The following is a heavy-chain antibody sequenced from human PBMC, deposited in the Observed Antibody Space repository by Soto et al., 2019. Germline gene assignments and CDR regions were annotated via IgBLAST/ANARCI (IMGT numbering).Heavy chain of an antibody. CDR3: AKDGLFGSQFYYYYMDV. D-gene: IGHD3-10*01. V-gene: IGHV3-23*01. CDR2: IGGGGDST. J-gene: IGHJ6*03. CDR1: GFTFSSYA. Sequence: GGSLSLSCAASGFTFSSYAMSWVRQAPGKGLEWVSAIGGGGDSTYYANSVKGRFTISRDNSKNTLYLQMNSLRAEDTAVYYCAKDGLFGSQFYYYYMDVWGKGTTVTVSS.